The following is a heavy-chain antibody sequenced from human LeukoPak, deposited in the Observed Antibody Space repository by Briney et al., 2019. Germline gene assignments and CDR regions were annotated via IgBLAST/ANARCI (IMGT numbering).Heavy chain of an antibody. J-gene: IGHJ4*02. Sequence: PSETLSLTCTVSGGSISSSNYYWGWIRQPPGKGLEWIGEINHSGSTNYNPSLKSRVTISVDTSKNQFSLKLSSVTAADTAVYYCARGREYYFDYWGQGTLVTVSS. CDR3: ARGREYYFDY. CDR1: GGSISSSNYY. V-gene: IGHV4-39*07. CDR2: INHSGST.